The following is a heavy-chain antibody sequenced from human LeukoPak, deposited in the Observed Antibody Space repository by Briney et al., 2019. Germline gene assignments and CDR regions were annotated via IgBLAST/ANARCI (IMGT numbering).Heavy chain of an antibody. CDR3: ARGSGYDSSGYYPY. CDR2: IYHSGST. CDR1: GGSISSGGYS. Sequence: SETLSLTCAVPGGSISSGGYSWSWIRQPPGKGLEWIGYIYHSGSTYYNPSLKSRVTISVDRSKNQFSLKLSSVTAADTAVYYCARGSGYDSSGYYPYWGQGTLVTVSS. J-gene: IGHJ4*01. D-gene: IGHD3-22*01. V-gene: IGHV4-30-2*01.